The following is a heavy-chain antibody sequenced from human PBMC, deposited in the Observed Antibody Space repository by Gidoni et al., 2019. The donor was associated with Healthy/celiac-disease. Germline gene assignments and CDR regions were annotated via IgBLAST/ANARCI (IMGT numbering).Heavy chain of an antibody. Sequence: QVQLVQSGAEVKKPGASVKVSCKASGYTFTSYAINWVRQATGQGLEWMGWMNPNSGNTGYAQKFQGRVTMTRNTSISTAYMELSSLRSEDTAVYYCARVLGASWYSSLGYYYYGMDVWGQGTTVTVSS. J-gene: IGHJ6*02. CDR3: ARVLGASWYSSLGYYYYGMDV. CDR1: GYTFTSYA. V-gene: IGHV1-8*01. CDR2: MNPNSGNT. D-gene: IGHD6-13*01.